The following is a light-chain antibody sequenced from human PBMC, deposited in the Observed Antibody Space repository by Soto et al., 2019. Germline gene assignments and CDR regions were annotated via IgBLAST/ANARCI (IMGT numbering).Light chain of an antibody. V-gene: IGKV3-15*01. Sequence: EIVMTQSPATLSVSPGESATLSCRASQNVNNNLAWHQQKPGQAPRLLIYGASTRATGVPARFSGSGSGTEFTLTITSLQSEDFAVYYCHQYHSWPPMYTFGQGTSLEIK. CDR2: GAS. CDR1: QNVNNN. J-gene: IGKJ2*01. CDR3: HQYHSWPPMYT.